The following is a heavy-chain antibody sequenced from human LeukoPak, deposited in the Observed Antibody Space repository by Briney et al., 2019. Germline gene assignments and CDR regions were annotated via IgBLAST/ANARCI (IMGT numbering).Heavy chain of an antibody. CDR1: VFTVCSNY. Sequence: GGSLRLSCAASVFTVCSNYMSWVREAPGKGVEWVSVIYSGGTTYYADSVKGRFTISRDNSKNTLYLQMNSLRAEDTAVYYCARDISISSQNIAFDYWGQGTLVTVSS. CDR3: ARDISISSQNIAFDY. CDR2: IYSGGTT. J-gene: IGHJ4*02. V-gene: IGHV3-66*01. D-gene: IGHD6-19*01.